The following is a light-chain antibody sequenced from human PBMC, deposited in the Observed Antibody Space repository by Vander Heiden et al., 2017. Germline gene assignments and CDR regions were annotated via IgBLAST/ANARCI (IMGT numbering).Light chain of an antibody. CDR1: ISDVGGYNY. J-gene: IGLJ1*01. CDR3: SSYTSSNTLYV. Sequence: QSALTQPASVSGSPGQSITISCTGTISDVGGYNYVSWYQQHPGKAPKLMIYDVTNRPSGVSNRFSGSKSGNTASLSISGLQAEDEADYYCSSYTSSNTLYVFGTGTKVTVL. CDR2: DVT. V-gene: IGLV2-14*01.